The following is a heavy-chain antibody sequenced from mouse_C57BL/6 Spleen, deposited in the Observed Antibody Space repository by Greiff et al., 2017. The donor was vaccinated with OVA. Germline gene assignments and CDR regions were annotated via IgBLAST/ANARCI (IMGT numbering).Heavy chain of an antibody. CDR2: IDPENGDT. CDR3: TIIITTVVAPRFAY. J-gene: IGHJ3*01. D-gene: IGHD1-1*01. V-gene: IGHV14-4*01. CDR1: GFNIKDDY. Sequence: EVQGVESGAELVRPGASVKLSCTASGFNIKDDYMHWVKQRPEQGLEWIGWIDPENGDTEYASKFQGKATITADTSSNTAYLQLSSLTSEDTAVYYCTIIITTVVAPRFAYWGQGTLVTVSA.